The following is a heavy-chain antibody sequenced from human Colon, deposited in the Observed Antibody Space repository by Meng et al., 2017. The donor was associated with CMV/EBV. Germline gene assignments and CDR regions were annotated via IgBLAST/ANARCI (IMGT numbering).Heavy chain of an antibody. CDR1: GYTFINHD. V-gene: IGHV1-8*01. CDR3: ARGSGSDGRDWFDP. CDR2: MNSNTGNT. Sequence: KACGYTFINHDIGWVRQAPGQGLEWMGWMNSNTGNTGYAQKFQGRVTMTRDTSLSTAYMELRSLRSDDTATYYCARGSGSDGRDWFDPWGQGTLVTVSS. J-gene: IGHJ5*02. D-gene: IGHD1-26*01.